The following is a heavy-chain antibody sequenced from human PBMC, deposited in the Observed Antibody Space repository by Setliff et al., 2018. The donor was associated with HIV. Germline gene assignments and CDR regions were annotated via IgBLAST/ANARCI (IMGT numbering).Heavy chain of an antibody. CDR2: INPNSGGT. CDR3: GRGRREDTPYYGMDV. Sequence: ASVKVSCKASGYTFTGYYMHWVRQAPGQGLEWMGWINPNSGGTNYAQKFQGWVTMTRDTSISTAYMELSRLRSDDTAVYYCGRGRREDTPYYGMDVWGQGTTVTVSS. CDR1: GYTFTGYY. D-gene: IGHD2-15*01. J-gene: IGHJ6*02. V-gene: IGHV1-2*04.